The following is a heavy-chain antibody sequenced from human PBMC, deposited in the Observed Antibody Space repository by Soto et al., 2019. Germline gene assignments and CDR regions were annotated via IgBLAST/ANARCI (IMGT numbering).Heavy chain of an antibody. V-gene: IGHV1-18*01. D-gene: IGHD2-2*01. CDR3: AREASVITPAAQPSRFHS. J-gene: IGHJ4*02. Sequence: GASVKVSCKGFGYSFMKYGINWVRQAPGQGLEWVGWISPYSGYTHSAQKFHGRLTLTTDTAASTAYMELRILRSADTALYYCAREASVITPAAQPSRFHSSGPGTFLTVST. CDR2: ISPYSGYT. CDR1: GYSFMKYG.